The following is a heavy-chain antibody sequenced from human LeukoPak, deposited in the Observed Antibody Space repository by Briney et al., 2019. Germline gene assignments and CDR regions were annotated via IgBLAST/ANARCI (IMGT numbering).Heavy chain of an antibody. CDR2: IYSGGST. J-gene: IGHJ6*04. V-gene: IGHV3-53*01. Sequence: QSGGSLRLSCAASGFTFSTYSMNRVRQAPGKGLEWVSVIYSGGSTYYADSVKGRFTISRDNSKNTLYLQMNSLRAEDTAVYYCAGEGYSSSAVWGKGTTVTVSS. CDR1: GFTFSTYS. D-gene: IGHD6-6*01. CDR3: AGEGYSSSAV.